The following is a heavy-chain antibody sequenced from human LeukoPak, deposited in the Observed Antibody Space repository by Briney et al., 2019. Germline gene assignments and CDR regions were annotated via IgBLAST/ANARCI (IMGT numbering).Heavy chain of an antibody. CDR3: ARAGGGEFHFDY. V-gene: IGHV3-64*01. D-gene: IGHD2-21*01. CDR1: GFTFSSYA. J-gene: IGHJ4*02. Sequence: GGSLRLSCAASGFTFSSYAMHWVRQAPGKGLEYVSAISSNGGSTYYANSVKGRFTISRDNSKNTLYLQMGSLRAEDMAVYYCARAGGGEFHFDYWGQGTLVTVSS. CDR2: ISSNGGST.